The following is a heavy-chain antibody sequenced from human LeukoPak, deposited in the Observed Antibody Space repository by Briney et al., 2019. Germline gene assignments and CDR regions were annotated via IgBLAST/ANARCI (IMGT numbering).Heavy chain of an antibody. J-gene: IGHJ4*02. CDR2: LHFSGNT. D-gene: IGHD3-22*01. V-gene: IGHV4-38-2*02. Sequence: PGGSLRLSCTVSGFTFGDYAMSWFRQAPGKGLEWIGSLHFSGNTYYNPSLKSRVTISVDASKNHFSLKLSSLTAADTAVYYCASRLRGLLLGEYHYFDYWGQGTLVTVSS. CDR3: ASRLRGLLLGEYHYFDY. CDR1: GFTFGDYA.